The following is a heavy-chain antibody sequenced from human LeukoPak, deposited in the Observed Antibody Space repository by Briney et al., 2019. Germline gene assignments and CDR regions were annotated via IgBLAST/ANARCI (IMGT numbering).Heavy chain of an antibody. Sequence: GGSLRLSCAASGFTFSYYSMTWVRQAPGKGLVWVSYIDSSSATTYYADSVKGRFIISRDNAKNSLFLQINSLRAEDTAVYYCAGSTVWSGIFQYWGQGTLVTVSS. CDR1: GFTFSYYS. J-gene: IGHJ1*01. D-gene: IGHD3-3*01. CDR2: IDSSSATT. CDR3: AGSTVWSGIFQY. V-gene: IGHV3-48*01.